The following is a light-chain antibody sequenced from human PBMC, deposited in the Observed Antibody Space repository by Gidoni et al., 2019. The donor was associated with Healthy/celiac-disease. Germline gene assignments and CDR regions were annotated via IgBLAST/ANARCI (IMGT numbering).Light chain of an antibody. J-gene: IGKJ5*01. CDR1: QDISNY. Sequence: DIQMTQSPSFLSASVGDRVTITCQASQDISNYLNWYQQKPGKAPKLLIYDASNLKTGVPSRFSGSGSGTDFTFTISSLQPEDIATYYCQQYDNLPITFGQGTRLEIK. V-gene: IGKV1-33*01. CDR2: DAS. CDR3: QQYDNLPIT.